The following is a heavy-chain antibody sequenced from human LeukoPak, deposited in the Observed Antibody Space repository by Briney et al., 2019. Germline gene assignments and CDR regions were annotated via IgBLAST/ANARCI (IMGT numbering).Heavy chain of an antibody. J-gene: IGHJ6*02. D-gene: IGHD5-24*01. Sequence: ASVKVSFKASGYSFTSYYMHWVRQAPGQGLEWMGIINPSGGSSNYAQKFQGRATLTRATSTGTVYMELSSLRSEDTAVYYCASVYKHGMDVWGQGTTVIVSS. CDR3: ASVYKHGMDV. V-gene: IGHV1-46*01. CDR2: INPSGGSS. CDR1: GYSFTSYY.